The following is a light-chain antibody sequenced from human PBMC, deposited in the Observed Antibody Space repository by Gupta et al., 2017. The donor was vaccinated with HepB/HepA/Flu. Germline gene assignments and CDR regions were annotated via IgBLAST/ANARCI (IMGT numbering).Light chain of an antibody. Sequence: TFMPQHPDSLSVSLGERATLYCTSSQSVLYSTNNKNHLPWYQQKPGQPPKLLIYWASAREFGVPDRFSSSRSGTNVALTISNRQAEDVTVYYCQQYYSTPLTFGGGTKLEIK. CDR1: QSVLYSTNNKNH. CDR2: WAS. CDR3: QQYYSTPLT. J-gene: IGKJ4*01. V-gene: IGKV4-1*01.